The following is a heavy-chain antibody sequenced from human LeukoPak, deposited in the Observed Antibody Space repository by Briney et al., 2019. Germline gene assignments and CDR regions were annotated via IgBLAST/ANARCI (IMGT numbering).Heavy chain of an antibody. Sequence: KASETLSLTCAVSGGSVSSGSYYWSWIRQPPGKGLEWIGYIYYSGSTNYNPSLKSRVTISVDTSKNQFSLKLSSVTAADTAVYYCAREVVPAARFDYWGQGTLVTVSS. J-gene: IGHJ4*02. D-gene: IGHD2-2*01. V-gene: IGHV4-61*01. CDR1: GGSVSSGSYY. CDR3: AREVVPAARFDY. CDR2: IYYSGST.